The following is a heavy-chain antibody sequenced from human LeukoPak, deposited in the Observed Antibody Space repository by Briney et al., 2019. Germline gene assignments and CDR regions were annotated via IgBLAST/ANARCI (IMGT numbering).Heavy chain of an antibody. CDR3: ASLPRFDP. CDR2: ISSNGGST. Sequence: GGSLRLSCAASGFTFSSYAMHWVRQAPGKGLEYVSAISSNGGSTYYANSVKGRFTISRDNSKNTLHLQMGSLRAEDMAVYYCASLPRFDPWGQGTLVTVSS. V-gene: IGHV3-64*01. CDR1: GFTFSSYA. J-gene: IGHJ5*02.